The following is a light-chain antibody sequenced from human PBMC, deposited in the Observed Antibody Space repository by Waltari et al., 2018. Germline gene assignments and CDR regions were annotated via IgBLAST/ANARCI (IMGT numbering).Light chain of an antibody. V-gene: IGLV3-25*03. CDR1: ALPKQY. J-gene: IGLJ2*01. CDR2: KDS. CDR3: QSADSSGTYRVV. Sequence: SYELTQPPSVSVSPGQTARITCSGDALPKQYAYWYQQKPGQAPVLVIAKDSERPSGIPERFSGSSSGTTVTLTISGVQAEDEADYYCQSADSSGTYRVVFGGGTKLTVL.